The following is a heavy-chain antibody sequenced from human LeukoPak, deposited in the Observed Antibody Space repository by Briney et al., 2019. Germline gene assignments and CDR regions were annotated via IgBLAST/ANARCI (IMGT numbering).Heavy chain of an antibody. V-gene: IGHV3-48*01. D-gene: IGHD3-10*01. CDR1: GFTFNTHS. J-gene: IGHJ6*04. CDR3: ARAVGHGSGSPRMDV. CDR2: ILSSSSTI. Sequence: GGSLRLSCAASGFTFNTHSVNWVRQAPGKGLEWVSYILSSSSTIYYADSVKGRFTISRDNAKNSLFLQMNSLRADDTAVYYCARAVGHGSGSPRMDVWGNGTTVTVSS.